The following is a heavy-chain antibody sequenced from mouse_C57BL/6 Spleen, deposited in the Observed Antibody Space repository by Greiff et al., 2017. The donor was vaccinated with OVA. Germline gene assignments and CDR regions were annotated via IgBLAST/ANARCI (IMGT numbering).Heavy chain of an antibody. Sequence: EVKLQESEGGLVQPGSSMKLSCTASGFTFSDYYMAWVRQVPEKGLEWVANINYDGSSTYYLASLKSRFIISRDNAKNMLYLQMSSLKSEDTATYYWARDIWDRFDYWGQGTTLTVSS. CDR3: ARDIWDRFDY. D-gene: IGHD4-1*01. V-gene: IGHV5-16*01. CDR2: INYDGSST. CDR1: GFTFSDYY. J-gene: IGHJ2*01.